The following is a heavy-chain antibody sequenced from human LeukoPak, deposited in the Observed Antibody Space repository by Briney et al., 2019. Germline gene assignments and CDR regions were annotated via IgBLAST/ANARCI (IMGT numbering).Heavy chain of an antibody. CDR3: ARDAATIRYFDY. V-gene: IGHV4-34*01. Sequence: TSETLSLTCAVYGGSFSGYYWSWIRQPPGKGLEWIGEINHSGSTNYNPSLKSRVTISVDTSKNQFSLKLSSVTAADTAVYYCARDAATIRYFDYWGQGTLVTVSS. CDR2: INHSGST. D-gene: IGHD5-12*01. J-gene: IGHJ4*02. CDR1: GGSFSGYY.